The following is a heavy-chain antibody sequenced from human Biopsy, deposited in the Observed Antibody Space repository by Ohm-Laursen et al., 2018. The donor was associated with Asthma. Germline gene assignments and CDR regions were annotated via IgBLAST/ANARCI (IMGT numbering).Heavy chain of an antibody. D-gene: IGHD3-22*01. CDR3: TRREYSDSRISPLDL. CDR1: GFTFSSYS. Sequence: SLRLSCSASGFTFSSYSMNWVRQAPGKGLEWVSYISCSSSTIYYADSVKGRFTISRDNAKNSLYLQMNSLRDEDTAVYYCTRREYSDSRISPLDLWGHGTMVTVSS. CDR2: ISCSSSTI. V-gene: IGHV3-48*02. J-gene: IGHJ3*01.